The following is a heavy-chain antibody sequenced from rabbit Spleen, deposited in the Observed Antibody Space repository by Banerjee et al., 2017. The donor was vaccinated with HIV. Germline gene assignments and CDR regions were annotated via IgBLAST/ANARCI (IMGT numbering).Heavy chain of an antibody. CDR2: IYAGSSGST. Sequence: QSLEESGGGLVKPGASLTLTCKASGFSFNSGYDMCWVRQAPGKGLEWVACIYAGSSGSTYYATWAKGRFTISKTSSTTVTLQMTSLTVADTATYFCARDTSSSFSSYGMDLWGPGTLVTVS. D-gene: IGHD1-1*01. J-gene: IGHJ6*01. V-gene: IGHV1S40*01. CDR3: ARDTSSSFSSYGMDL. CDR1: GFSFNSGYD.